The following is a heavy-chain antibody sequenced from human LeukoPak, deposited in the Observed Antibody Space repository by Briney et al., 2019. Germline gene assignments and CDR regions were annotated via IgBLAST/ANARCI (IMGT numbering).Heavy chain of an antibody. Sequence: SETLSLTCAVYGGSFSGYYWSWIRQPPGKGLEWIGEINHSGSTNYNPSLKSRVTISVDTSKNQFSLQLSSVTAADTAVYYCATSPRVGATSAFDIWGQGTMVTVSS. V-gene: IGHV4-34*01. CDR2: INHSGST. J-gene: IGHJ3*02. CDR3: ATSPRVGATSAFDI. CDR1: GGSFSGYY. D-gene: IGHD1-26*01.